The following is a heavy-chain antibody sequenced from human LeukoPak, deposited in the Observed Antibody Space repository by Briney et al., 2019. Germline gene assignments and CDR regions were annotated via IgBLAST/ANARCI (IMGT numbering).Heavy chain of an antibody. Sequence: SETLSLTCSVSGGSISKSPYYWAWIRQTPGKGLEWIANIYYSGNTYYNLSLTSRVTISVDTSKNHFSLKLNSVTAADTAVYYCARSGPYCSGGSCYAYAMDVWGQGTTATVSS. V-gene: IGHV4-39*02. CDR1: GGSISKSPYY. CDR3: ARSGPYCSGGSCYAYAMDV. D-gene: IGHD2-15*01. CDR2: IYYSGNT. J-gene: IGHJ6*02.